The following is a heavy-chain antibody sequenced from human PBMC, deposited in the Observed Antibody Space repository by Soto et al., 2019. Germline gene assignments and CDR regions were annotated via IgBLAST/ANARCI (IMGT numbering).Heavy chain of an antibody. CDR2: ISYDGSNK. Sequence: SGGSLRLSCAASGFTFSSYGMHWVRQAPGKGLEWVAVISYDGSNKYYADSVKGRFTISRDNSKNTLYLQMNSLRAEDTAVYYCAKVRSGYDSSQNAFDIWGQGTMVTVSS. CDR3: AKVRSGYDSSQNAFDI. V-gene: IGHV3-30*18. D-gene: IGHD3-22*01. J-gene: IGHJ3*02. CDR1: GFTFSSYG.